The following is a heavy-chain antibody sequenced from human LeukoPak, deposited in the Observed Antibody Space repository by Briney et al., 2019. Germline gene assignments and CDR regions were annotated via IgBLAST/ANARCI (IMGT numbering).Heavy chain of an antibody. D-gene: IGHD3-22*01. V-gene: IGHV3-74*01. CDR2: IKGDGSST. Sequence: PGGSLRLSCAASGFTFSSYWMHWVRQGPGEGLVWVSRIKGDGSSTTYADSVEGRFTVSRDNAKNTLYLQMDSLRVDDTAVYFCARDPYDPSENNRGFDSWGQGTLVTVSS. J-gene: IGHJ4*02. CDR1: GFTFSSYW. CDR3: ARDPYDPSENNRGFDS.